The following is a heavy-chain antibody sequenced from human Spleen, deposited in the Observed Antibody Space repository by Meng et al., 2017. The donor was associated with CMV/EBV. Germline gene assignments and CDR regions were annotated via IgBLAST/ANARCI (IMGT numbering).Heavy chain of an antibody. Sequence: TRQPPGKEMAWIGEINHSGSTKCNPSLKSRVTLSVDTSKNQFSLELSYLTAADTAVYYCARGQAFQYDFWSCYSPSRPEASRRFDYWGQGTLVTVSS. V-gene: IGHV4-34*01. CDR3: ARGQAFQYDFWSCYSPSRPEASRRFDY. CDR2: INHSGST. D-gene: IGHD3-3*01. J-gene: IGHJ4*02.